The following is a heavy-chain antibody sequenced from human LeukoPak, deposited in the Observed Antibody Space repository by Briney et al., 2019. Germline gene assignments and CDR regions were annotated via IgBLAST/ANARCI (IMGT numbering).Heavy chain of an antibody. CDR2: ISGSGGST. CDR1: GFTVSSNY. CDR3: AKMIVGGLEDY. J-gene: IGHJ4*02. D-gene: IGHD1-26*01. Sequence: GGSLRLSCAASGFTVSSNYMSWVRQAPGKGLEWVSAISGSGGSTYYADSVKGRFTISRDNSKNTLYLQMNSLRAEDTAVYYCAKMIVGGLEDYWGQGTLVTVSS. V-gene: IGHV3-23*01.